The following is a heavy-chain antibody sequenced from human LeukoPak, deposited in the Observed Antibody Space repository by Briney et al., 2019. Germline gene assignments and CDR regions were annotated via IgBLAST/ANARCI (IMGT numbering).Heavy chain of an antibody. V-gene: IGHV1-2*02. D-gene: IGHD1-26*01. CDR1: GYTFTGYY. CDR2: INPNSGGT. Sequence: ASVKVSCKASGYTFTGYYMHWVRQAPGQGLEWMGWINPNSGGTNYAQKFQGRVTMTRDTSISTAYMELSRLRSGDTAVYYCARSVGALDYYYYYMDVWGKGTTVTVSS. J-gene: IGHJ6*03. CDR3: ARSVGALDYYYYYMDV.